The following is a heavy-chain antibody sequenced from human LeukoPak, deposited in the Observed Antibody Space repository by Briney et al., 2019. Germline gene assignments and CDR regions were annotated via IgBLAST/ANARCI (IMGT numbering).Heavy chain of an antibody. Sequence: SETLSLTCTVSGGSISSYYWSWIRQPPGKGLEWIGRIYTSGSTNFNPSLKSRVTMSVDTSKNQFSLKLSSVTAADTAVYYCARDDSSSWFDYWGQGTLVTVSS. V-gene: IGHV4-4*07. CDR2: IYTSGST. CDR3: ARDDSSSWFDY. J-gene: IGHJ4*02. D-gene: IGHD6-13*01. CDR1: GGSISSYY.